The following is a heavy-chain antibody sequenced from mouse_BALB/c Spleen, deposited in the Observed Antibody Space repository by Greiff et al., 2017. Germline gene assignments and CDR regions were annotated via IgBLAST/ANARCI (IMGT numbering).Heavy chain of an antibody. J-gene: IGHJ2*01. V-gene: IGHV1S137*01. CDR3: ARDYGYVLFDY. D-gene: IGHD1-2*01. CDR1: GYTFTDYA. Sequence: QVQLKESGAELVRPGVSVKISCKGSGYTFTDYAMHWVKQSHAKSLEWIGVISTYYGDASYNQKFKGKATMTVDKSSSTAYMELARLTSEDSAIYYCARDYGYVLFDYWGQGTTLTVSS. CDR2: ISTYYGDA.